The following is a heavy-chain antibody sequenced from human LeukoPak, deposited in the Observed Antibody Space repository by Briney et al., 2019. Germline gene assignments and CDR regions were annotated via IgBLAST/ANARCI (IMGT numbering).Heavy chain of an antibody. CDR2: SYYSGST. Sequence: KASQTLSLTCTVSGGSISSGEYYWSWIRQPPVKGLEWIECSYYSGSTYYKPSFKGRVTISVDTSKNQFFLKLSSVTAADTAVYYCARSQYQLVDYWGQGTVVTVSS. V-gene: IGHV4-30-4*08. J-gene: IGHJ4*02. CDR3: ARSQYQLVDY. CDR1: GGSISSGEYY. D-gene: IGHD2-2*01.